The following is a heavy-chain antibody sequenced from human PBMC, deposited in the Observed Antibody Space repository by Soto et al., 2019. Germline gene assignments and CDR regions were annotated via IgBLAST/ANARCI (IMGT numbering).Heavy chain of an antibody. CDR1: GGSISSSNW. CDR3: AIRKQIAVAGTVAFGI. V-gene: IGHV4-4*02. D-gene: IGHD6-19*01. CDR2: IYHSGST. Sequence: LSLTCAVSGGSISSSNWWSWVRQPPGKGLEWIGEIYHSGSTNYNPSLKSRVTISVDKSKNQFSLKLSSVTAADTAVYYCAIRKQIAVAGTVAFGIWGQGTMVTVSS. J-gene: IGHJ3*02.